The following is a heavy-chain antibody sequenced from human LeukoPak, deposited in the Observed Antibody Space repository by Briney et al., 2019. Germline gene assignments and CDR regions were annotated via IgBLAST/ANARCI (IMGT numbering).Heavy chain of an antibody. D-gene: IGHD2-2*01. J-gene: IGHJ4*02. Sequence: GGSLRLSCAASGFTFSSYAMSWVRQAPGKGLEWVSAISGSGGSTYYADSVKGRFTISRDNSKNTLYLQMNSLRAEDTAVYYCAKGGVFEYQLLPLDYWGQGTLVTVSS. CDR1: GFTFSSYA. V-gene: IGHV3-23*01. CDR2: ISGSGGST. CDR3: AKGGVFEYQLLPLDY.